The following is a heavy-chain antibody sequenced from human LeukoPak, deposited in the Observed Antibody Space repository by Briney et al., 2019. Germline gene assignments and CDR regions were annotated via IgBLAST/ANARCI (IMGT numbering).Heavy chain of an antibody. CDR3: ARDRRGYDNWFDP. CDR1: GGTFSSYT. D-gene: IGHD3-22*01. Sequence: GASVKVSCKASGGTFSSYTISWVRQAPGQGPEWMGRIIPILGIANYAQKFQGRVTITADKSTSTAYMELSSLRSEDTAVYYCARDRRGYDNWFDPWGQGTLVTVSS. V-gene: IGHV1-69*04. J-gene: IGHJ5*02. CDR2: IIPILGIA.